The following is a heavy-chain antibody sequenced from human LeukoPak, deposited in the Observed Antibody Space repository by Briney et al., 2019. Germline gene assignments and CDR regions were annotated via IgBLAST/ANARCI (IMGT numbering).Heavy chain of an antibody. Sequence: SETLSLTCAVYGGSFSGYYWSWIRQPPGKGLEWIGEINHSGSTNYNPSLKSRVTISVDTSKNQFSLKLSSVTAADTAVYYCSEGYFEPFDHWGQGTLVTVSS. CDR3: SEGYFEPFDH. CDR1: GGSFSGYY. CDR2: INHSGST. J-gene: IGHJ4*02. V-gene: IGHV4-34*01. D-gene: IGHD2/OR15-2a*01.